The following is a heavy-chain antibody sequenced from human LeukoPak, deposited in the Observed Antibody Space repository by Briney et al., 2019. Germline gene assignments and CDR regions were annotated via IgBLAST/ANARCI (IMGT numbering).Heavy chain of an antibody. V-gene: IGHV4-39*07. CDR3: ARDYYGSGRLLDY. J-gene: IGHJ4*02. D-gene: IGHD3-10*01. Sequence: SETLSLTCTVSGGSISSSSYYWGWIRQRPGKGLEWIGSIYYSGSTYYNPSLKSRVTISVDTSKNQFSLKLSSVTAADTAVYYCARDYYGSGRLLDYWGQGTLVTVSS. CDR2: IYYSGST. CDR1: GGSISSSSYY.